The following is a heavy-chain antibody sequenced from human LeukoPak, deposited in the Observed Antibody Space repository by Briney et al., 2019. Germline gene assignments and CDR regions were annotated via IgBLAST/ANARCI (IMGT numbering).Heavy chain of an antibody. J-gene: IGHJ4*02. CDR2: ISAYNGNT. V-gene: IGHV1-18*01. Sequence: ASVKVSCKASGYTFTSYGISWVRQAPGQGLEWVGWISAYNGNTNYAQKLQGRVTMTTDTSTSTAYMELRSLRSDDTAVYYCARVEIQVAGTYDFDYWGQGTLVTVSS. D-gene: IGHD6-19*01. CDR3: ARVEIQVAGTYDFDY. CDR1: GYTFTSYG.